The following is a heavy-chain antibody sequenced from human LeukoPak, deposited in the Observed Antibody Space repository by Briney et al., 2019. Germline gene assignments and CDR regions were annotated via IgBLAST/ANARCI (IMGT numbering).Heavy chain of an antibody. J-gene: IGHJ5*02. CDR2: MGSSDSTR. CDR1: GFTFSDYY. D-gene: IGHD6-6*01. Sequence: PGGSLRLSCAASGFTFSDYYMSWIRQAPGKGLEWLSYMGSSDSTRYYADSVKGRFTISRDNAENSLYLQINSLRAEDTAVYYCAKDRLIAAEGWFDPWGQGTLVTVSS. V-gene: IGHV3-11*01. CDR3: AKDRLIAAEGWFDP.